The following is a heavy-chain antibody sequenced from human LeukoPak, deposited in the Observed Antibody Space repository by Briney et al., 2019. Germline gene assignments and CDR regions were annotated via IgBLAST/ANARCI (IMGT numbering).Heavy chain of an antibody. D-gene: IGHD3-16*02. CDR1: GFTFSSYA. J-gene: IGHJ4*02. CDR2: ISGSGGST. CDR3: ARDAGMITFGGVIAEVDY. Sequence: GGSLRLSCAASGFTFSSYAMSWVRQAPGKGLEWVSAISGSGGSTYYADSVKGRFTISRDNAKNSLYLQMNSLRAEDTAVYYCARDAGMITFGGVIAEVDYWGQGTLVTVSS. V-gene: IGHV3-23*01.